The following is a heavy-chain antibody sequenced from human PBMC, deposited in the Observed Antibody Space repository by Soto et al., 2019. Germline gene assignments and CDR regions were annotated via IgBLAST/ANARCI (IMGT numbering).Heavy chain of an antibody. D-gene: IGHD4-17*01. Sequence: SVKVSFKAYGGIFSSYAIACVRQAPGQGLEWMGGIVPIFGTPNYAQKFQGRATITADESTSTAYMELSSLRSEDTAVYYCVTENWDYAFELDYWGLGTLVTVSS. CDR3: VTENWDYAFELDY. CDR2: IVPIFGTP. J-gene: IGHJ4*02. V-gene: IGHV1-69*13. CDR1: GGIFSSYA.